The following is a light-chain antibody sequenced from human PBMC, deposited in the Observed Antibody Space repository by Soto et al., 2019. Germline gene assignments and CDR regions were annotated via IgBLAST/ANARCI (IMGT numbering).Light chain of an antibody. V-gene: IGKV3-20*01. CDR1: QSVSSNY. CDR2: GAS. CDR3: QQYGSSIT. Sequence: EIVLTQSPGTLSLSPGERATLSCRASQSVSSNYLAWYQQKPGQAPRLLIYGASSRATGIPDRFSGSGSGTDFTLTISRLEPEDLAVYYCQQYGSSITFGQGTRLEIK. J-gene: IGKJ5*01.